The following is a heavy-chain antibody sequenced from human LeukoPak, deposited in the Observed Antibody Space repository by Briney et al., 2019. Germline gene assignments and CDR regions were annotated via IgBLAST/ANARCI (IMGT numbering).Heavy chain of an antibody. Sequence: PGGSLRLSCAASGFTFSSYAMSWVRQAPGKGLEWASAISGSGGSTYYADSVKGRFTISRDNSKNTLYLQMNSLRAEDTAVYYCAKDWGGLWFGETLSYYFDYWGQGTLVTVSS. D-gene: IGHD3-10*01. CDR3: AKDWGGLWFGETLSYYFDY. CDR1: GFTFSSYA. CDR2: ISGSGGST. J-gene: IGHJ4*02. V-gene: IGHV3-23*01.